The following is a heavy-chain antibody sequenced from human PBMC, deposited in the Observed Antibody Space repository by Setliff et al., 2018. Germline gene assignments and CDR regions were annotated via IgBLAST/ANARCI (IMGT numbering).Heavy chain of an antibody. D-gene: IGHD2-15*01. J-gene: IGHJ4*02. V-gene: IGHV4-30-4*08. CDR3: ARDLVYCSGGSCYGLPDY. Sequence: PSETLSLTCPVSGGSISSGDYYWSWIRQPPGKGLEWIGYIYYSGSTYYNPSLKSRVTISVDTSKNQFSLKLSSVTAADTAVYYCARDLVYCSGGSCYGLPDYWGQGTLVTVSS. CDR1: GGSISSGDYY. CDR2: IYYSGST.